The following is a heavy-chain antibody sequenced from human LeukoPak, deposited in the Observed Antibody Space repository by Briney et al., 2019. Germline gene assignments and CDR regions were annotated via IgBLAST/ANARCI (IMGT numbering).Heavy chain of an antibody. Sequence: SETLSLTCTVSGGSISSYYWSWIRQPPGKGLEWIGYIYYSGSTNYNPSLKSRVTISVDTSKNQFSLKLSSVTAEDTAVYYCATDNLWSSGAFDIWGQGTMVTVSS. V-gene: IGHV4-59*01. J-gene: IGHJ3*02. CDR3: ATDNLWSSGAFDI. D-gene: IGHD2-21*01. CDR2: IYYSGST. CDR1: GGSISSYY.